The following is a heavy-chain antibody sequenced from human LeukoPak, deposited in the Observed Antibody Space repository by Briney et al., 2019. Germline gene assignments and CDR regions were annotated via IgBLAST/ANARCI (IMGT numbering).Heavy chain of an antibody. CDR3: ARLQPRTGRYSTFDY. D-gene: IGHD5-12*01. CDR1: GYSFSTDW. CDR2: IYPGDSDT. J-gene: IGHJ4*02. Sequence: GESLRISCKGSGYSFSTDWIAWARQMPGEGLEWMGIIYPGDSDTRYSPSFEGHVSISADKSISTAFLQWSSLKASDTAIYYCARLQPRTGRYSTFDYWGQGTQVTVSS. V-gene: IGHV5-51*01.